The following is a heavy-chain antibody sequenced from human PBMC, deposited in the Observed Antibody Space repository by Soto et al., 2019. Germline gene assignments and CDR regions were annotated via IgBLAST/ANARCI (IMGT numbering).Heavy chain of an antibody. J-gene: IGHJ5*02. CDR1: GGSISSSSYY. Sequence: SETLSLTCTVSGGSISSSSYYWGWIRQPPGKGLEWIGSIYYSGSTYYNPSLKSRVTISVDTSKNQFSLKLSSVTAADTAVYYCARPGIAVPGTFFSWFHPWGQGTLVTVS. CDR3: ARPGIAVPGTFFSWFHP. CDR2: IYYSGST. D-gene: IGHD6-19*01. V-gene: IGHV4-39*01.